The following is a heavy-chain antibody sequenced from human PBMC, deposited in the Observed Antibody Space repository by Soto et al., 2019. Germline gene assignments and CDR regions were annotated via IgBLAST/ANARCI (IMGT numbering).Heavy chain of an antibody. V-gene: IGHV3-33*01. Sequence: GGSLRLSCAASGFTFSSYGMHWVRQAPGKGLEWVAVIWYDGSNKYYADSVKGRFTISRDNSKNTLYLQMNSLRAEDTAVYYCARDGWEGIEYSSSALDYWGQGTLVTAPQ. CDR1: GFTFSSYG. CDR3: ARDGWEGIEYSSSALDY. J-gene: IGHJ4*02. CDR2: IWYDGSNK. D-gene: IGHD6-6*01.